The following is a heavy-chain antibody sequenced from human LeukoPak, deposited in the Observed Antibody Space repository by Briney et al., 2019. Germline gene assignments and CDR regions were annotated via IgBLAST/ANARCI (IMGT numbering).Heavy chain of an antibody. V-gene: IGHV1-18*01. D-gene: IGHD3-3*01. CDR1: GYTFTSYG. CDR2: ISAYNGNT. Sequence: GASVKVSCKASGYTFTSYGISWVRQAPGQGLEWMGWISAYNGNTNYAQKLQGRVTMTTDTSTSTAYMELRSLRSDDTAVYYCARVGVRSGYSSKFDPWGQGTLVTVSS. J-gene: IGHJ5*02. CDR3: ARVGVRSGYSSKFDP.